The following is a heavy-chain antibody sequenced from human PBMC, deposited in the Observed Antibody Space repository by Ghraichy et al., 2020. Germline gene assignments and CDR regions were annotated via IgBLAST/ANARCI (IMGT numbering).Heavy chain of an antibody. J-gene: IGHJ3*02. CDR3: ATLGGPGYYDSISPYAFDI. V-gene: IGHV1-24*01. CDR2: FDPEDGET. D-gene: IGHD3-22*01. CDR1: GYTLTELF. Sequence: ASVKVSCKVSGYTLTELFMHWVRQAPGKGLEWMGGFDPEDGETIYAQKFQGRVTMTEDTSTDTAYMELSSLRSEDTAVYYCATLGGPGYYDSISPYAFDIWGQGTMVTVSS.